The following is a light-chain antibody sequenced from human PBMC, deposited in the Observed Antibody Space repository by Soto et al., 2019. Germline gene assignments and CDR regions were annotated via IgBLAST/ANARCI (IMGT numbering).Light chain of an antibody. J-gene: IGKJ1*01. Sequence: EIVMTQSLSILSVYPGERATLSCRASQSIRNNLVWYQQKPGQAPRLLIYGAFIRATGIPDRFSGRGSGTEFTLTISSLQSEDSAVYYCQQYNNWPPTWTCGQGTKGE. CDR3: QQYNNWPPTWT. V-gene: IGKV3-15*01. CDR1: QSIRNN. CDR2: GAF.